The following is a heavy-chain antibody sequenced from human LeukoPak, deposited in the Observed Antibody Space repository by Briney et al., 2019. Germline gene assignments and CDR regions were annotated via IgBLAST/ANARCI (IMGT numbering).Heavy chain of an antibody. Sequence: KAGGSLRLSCAASGFTFSNVWMSWVRQAPGKGLDWVGRIKSKTDGGTTDYAAPVKGRFTISRDDSKNTLNLQMNSLKTEDTAVYYCTPSIAVAGSLDYWGQGTLVTVSS. V-gene: IGHV3-15*01. CDR1: GFTFSNVW. D-gene: IGHD6-19*01. CDR3: TPSIAVAGSLDY. CDR2: IKSKTDGGTT. J-gene: IGHJ4*02.